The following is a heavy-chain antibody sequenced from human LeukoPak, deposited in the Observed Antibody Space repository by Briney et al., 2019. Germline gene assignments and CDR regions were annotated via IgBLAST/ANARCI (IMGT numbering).Heavy chain of an antibody. CDR2: IYHSGST. D-gene: IGHD4-17*01. CDR1: GYSISSGYY. CDR3: ARDPEDKNGDYGAFDI. J-gene: IGHJ3*02. V-gene: IGHV4-38-2*02. Sequence: PSETLSLTCSVSGYSISSGYYWGWIRQPPGKGLEWIGSIYHSGSTYYNPSLKSRVTISVDTSKNQFSLKLSSVTAADTAVYYCARDPEDKNGDYGAFDIWGQGTMVTVSS.